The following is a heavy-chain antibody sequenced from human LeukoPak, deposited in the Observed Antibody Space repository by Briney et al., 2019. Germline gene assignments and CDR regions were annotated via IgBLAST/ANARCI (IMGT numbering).Heavy chain of an antibody. CDR1: GGSFSGYY. Sequence: SETLSLTCAVYGGSFSGYYWSWIRQPPGKGLEWIGSIYHSGSTYYNPSLKSRVTISVDTSKNQFSLKLSSVTAVDTAVYYCAMSHYYDSSGAPTGFDYWGQGTLVTVSS. CDR2: IYHSGST. V-gene: IGHV4-34*01. CDR3: AMSHYYDSSGAPTGFDY. D-gene: IGHD3-22*01. J-gene: IGHJ4*02.